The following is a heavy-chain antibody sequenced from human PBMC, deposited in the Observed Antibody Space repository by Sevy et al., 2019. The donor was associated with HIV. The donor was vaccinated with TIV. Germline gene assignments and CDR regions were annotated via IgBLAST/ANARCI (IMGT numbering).Heavy chain of an antibody. CDR3: ANGISARLDY. V-gene: IGHV4-59*01. D-gene: IGHD6-6*01. Sequence: SETLSLTCTVSGDSISGYYWSWIRQPPGKGLEWIGYFYYSGRTNYSPSLKSRATISVDTPKNQISLTLTSVTAADTAIYYCANGISARLDYWGQGTLVTVSS. CDR1: GDSISGYY. CDR2: FYYSGRT. J-gene: IGHJ4*02.